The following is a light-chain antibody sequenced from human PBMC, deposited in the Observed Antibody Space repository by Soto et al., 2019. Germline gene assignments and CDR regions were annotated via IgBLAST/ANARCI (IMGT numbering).Light chain of an antibody. V-gene: IGKV1-8*01. Sequence: AIRMTQSPSSLSASTGDRVTITCRASQGISSYLAWYQQKPGKAPKLLIYAASTLQSGVPSRFSGSGSGTDFTLTISCLQSEDFATYYCQQYYSYPFTFGPGTKVYI. CDR1: QGISSY. CDR2: AAS. J-gene: IGKJ3*01. CDR3: QQYYSYPFT.